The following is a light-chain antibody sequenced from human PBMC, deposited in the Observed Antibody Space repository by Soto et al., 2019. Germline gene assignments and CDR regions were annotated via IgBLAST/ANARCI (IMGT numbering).Light chain of an antibody. CDR2: DNS. CDR1: SSNIGKNY. Sequence: QSVLTQPPSVSAAPGQKVTIFCSGSSSNIGKNYVSWYQQLPGAAPKLLIYDNSERPSGIPDRFSGSKSGTSATLGITGLQTGDEADYYCGTWDAGLRGVVFGGGTKLTVL. V-gene: IGLV1-51*01. J-gene: IGLJ2*01. CDR3: GTWDAGLRGVV.